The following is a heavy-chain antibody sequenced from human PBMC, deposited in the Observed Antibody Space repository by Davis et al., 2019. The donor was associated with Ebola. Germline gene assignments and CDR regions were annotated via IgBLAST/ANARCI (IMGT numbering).Heavy chain of an antibody. D-gene: IGHD5-24*01. CDR2: IYPGDSDT. J-gene: IGHJ6*02. Sequence: KVSCKGSGYSFTSYWFGWVRQMPGKGLEWMGIIYPGDSDTRYSPSFQGQVTISADKSISTAYLQWSSLKASDTAMYYCARLANGYNWYYYYYGMDVWGQGTTVTVSS. CDR3: ARLANGYNWYYYYYGMDV. V-gene: IGHV5-51*01. CDR1: GYSFTSYW.